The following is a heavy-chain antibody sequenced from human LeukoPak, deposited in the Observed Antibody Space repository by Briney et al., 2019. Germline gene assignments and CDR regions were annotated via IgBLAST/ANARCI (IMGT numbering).Heavy chain of an antibody. CDR1: GFTFSSYW. Sequence: GGSLRLSCAASGFTFSSYWMSWVRQAPGKGLEWVANIKQDGSEKYYVDSVKGRFTISRDNAKNSLYLQMNGLRAEDTAVYYCARDFIEYSSSSVYYYYGMDVWGQGTTVTVSS. CDR3: ARDFIEYSSSSVYYYYGMDV. CDR2: IKQDGSEK. D-gene: IGHD6-6*01. J-gene: IGHJ6*02. V-gene: IGHV3-7*01.